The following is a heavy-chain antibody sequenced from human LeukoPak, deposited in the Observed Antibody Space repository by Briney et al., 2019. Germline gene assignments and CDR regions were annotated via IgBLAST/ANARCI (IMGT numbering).Heavy chain of an antibody. CDR2: LRSDGSSK. CDR1: GFTFNTYW. CDR3: AKEESPQVPFVY. V-gene: IGHV3-30*02. Sequence: GGSLRLSCAASGFTFNTYWMSWVRQAPGKGLEWVAFLRSDGSSKLYADSVQGRFTISRDNSRNILYLQMNNLRLEDTAMYYCAKEESPQVPFVYWGQGSLVTVSS. J-gene: IGHJ4*02. D-gene: IGHD3-10*01.